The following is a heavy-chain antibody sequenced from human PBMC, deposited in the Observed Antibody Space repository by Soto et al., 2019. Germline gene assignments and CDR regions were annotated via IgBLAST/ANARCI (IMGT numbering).Heavy chain of an antibody. D-gene: IGHD3-9*01. CDR1: DYSFTSYG. CDR3: ARDLFSLEIEPPGAFHI. Sequence: HVDLVQSGAEVKKPGASVKVACKASDYSFTSYGITWVRQAPGQGLEWMGWISAHNGNTKYAQNLQGRVAMTTDTSTNTAYVELRNLRSDDTAIYYCARDLFSLEIEPPGAFHIWGQGTMVTVSS. V-gene: IGHV1-18*01. CDR2: ISAHNGNT. J-gene: IGHJ3*02.